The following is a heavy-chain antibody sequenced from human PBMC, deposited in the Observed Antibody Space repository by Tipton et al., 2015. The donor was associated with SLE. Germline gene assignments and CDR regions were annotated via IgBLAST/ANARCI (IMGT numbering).Heavy chain of an antibody. CDR1: GGSISSGTYY. CDR3: ARGVAHFYDSGSFDI. J-gene: IGHJ3*02. CDR2: IFTRGST. D-gene: IGHD3-16*01. Sequence: TLSLTCTVSGGSISSGTYYWSWIRQPAGKGLEWIGRIFTRGSTNENLSLKSRVTISIGTSENQLSLRLSSVTAADTAIYYCARGVAHFYDSGSFDIWGQGTLVTVSS. V-gene: IGHV4-61*02.